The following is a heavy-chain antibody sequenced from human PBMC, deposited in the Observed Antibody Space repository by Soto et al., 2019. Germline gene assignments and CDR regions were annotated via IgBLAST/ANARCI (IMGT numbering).Heavy chain of an antibody. J-gene: IGHJ4*02. V-gene: IGHV3-15*07. D-gene: IGHD3-10*01. Sequence: DVQLVESGGGLVKPGGSLRLSCAPSGFPFTAAWFNWVRQAPGKGLEWVGRILSRGGGGTIDYAAPVKGRFTISRDDSRSTLYLQMDSLQIGDTGMYFCIWQSHYGGAWRWGQGTLVTVSS. CDR2: ILSRGGGGTI. CDR1: GFPFTAAW. CDR3: IWQSHYGGAWR.